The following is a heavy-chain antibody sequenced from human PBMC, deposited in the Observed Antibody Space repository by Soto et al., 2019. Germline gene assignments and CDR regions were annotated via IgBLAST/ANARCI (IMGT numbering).Heavy chain of an antibody. J-gene: IGHJ4*02. V-gene: IGHV1-24*01. CDR2: FDPEDGET. Sequence: ASVKVSCKVSGYTLTELSMHWVRQAPGKGLEWMGGFDPEDGETIYAQKFQGRVTMTEDTSTGTAYMELSSLRSEDTAVYYCATIPGVAAYSNYVDLYYFDYWGQGTLVTVSS. CDR3: ATIPGVAAYSNYVDLYYFDY. D-gene: IGHD4-4*01. CDR1: GYTLTELS.